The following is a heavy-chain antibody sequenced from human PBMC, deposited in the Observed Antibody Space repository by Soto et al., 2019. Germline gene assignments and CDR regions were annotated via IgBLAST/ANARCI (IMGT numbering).Heavy chain of an antibody. CDR3: AGHYDILTGYPSLHPRIDP. V-gene: IGHV1-69*02. CDR2: IIPILGIA. D-gene: IGHD3-9*01. J-gene: IGHJ5*02. Sequence: SVKVSCKASGGTFSSYTISWVRQAPGQGLEWMGRIIPILGIANYAQKFQGRVTITADKSTSTAYMELSSLRSEDTAVYYCAGHYDILTGYPSLHPRIDPWGQGTLVTVPS. CDR1: GGTFSSYT.